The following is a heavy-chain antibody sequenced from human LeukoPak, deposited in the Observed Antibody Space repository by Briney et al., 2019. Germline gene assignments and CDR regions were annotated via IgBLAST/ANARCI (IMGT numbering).Heavy chain of an antibody. CDR1: GGSFSGYY. D-gene: IGHD3-22*01. CDR3: ARGVYYDSSGYYYRSRVANKYYFNY. Sequence: PSETLSLTCAVYGGSFSGYYWSWIRQPPGKGLEWIGEINHSGSTNYNPSLKSRVTISVDTSKNQFSLKLSSVTAADTAVYYCARGVYYDSSGYYYRSRVANKYYFNYWGQGTLVTVSS. J-gene: IGHJ4*02. CDR2: INHSGST. V-gene: IGHV4-34*01.